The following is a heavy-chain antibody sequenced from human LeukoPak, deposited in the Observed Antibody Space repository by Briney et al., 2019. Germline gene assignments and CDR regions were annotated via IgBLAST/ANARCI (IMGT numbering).Heavy chain of an antibody. D-gene: IGHD5-12*01. CDR2: ISNDGGHK. V-gene: IGHV3-30-3*01. J-gene: IGHJ4*02. Sequence: GGSLRLSCTASGFIFSSFAMHWVRQAPGKGLEWVAVISNDGGHKHYTDSVKGRFTVSRDNSRNTLYLQMNSLRGEDAAVYFCAKVLGAEGGYDYLLHFGGQGPLFTVSS. CDR1: GFIFSSFA. CDR3: AKVLGAEGGYDYLLHF.